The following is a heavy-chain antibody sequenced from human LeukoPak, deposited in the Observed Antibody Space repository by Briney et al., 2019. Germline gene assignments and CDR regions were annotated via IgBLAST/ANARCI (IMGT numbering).Heavy chain of an antibody. J-gene: IGHJ6*02. V-gene: IGHV4-30-2*01. CDR3: ARASGYYYYYGMDV. CDR2: IYHSGST. CDR1: GGSISSGGYS. Sequence: SETLSLTCTVSGGSISSGGYSWSWIRQPPGKGLEWIGYIYHSGSTYYNPSLKSRVTISVDRSKNQFSLKLSSVTAADTAVYYCARASGYYYYYGMDVWGQGTTVTVSS. D-gene: IGHD1-26*01.